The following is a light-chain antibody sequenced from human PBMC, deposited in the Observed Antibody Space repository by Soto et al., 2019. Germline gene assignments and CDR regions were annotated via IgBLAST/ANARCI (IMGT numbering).Light chain of an antibody. CDR3: QLYGSSPGIT. Sequence: EIVLTQSPGTLSLSPGERATLSCRASQSVSSSYLAWYQQKPGQAPRLLIYGASGRATGIPDRFGGSGSGTDFTLTITRLEPEDFAVYYCQLYGSSPGITFGQGTRLEIK. CDR2: GAS. CDR1: QSVSSSY. J-gene: IGKJ5*01. V-gene: IGKV3-20*01.